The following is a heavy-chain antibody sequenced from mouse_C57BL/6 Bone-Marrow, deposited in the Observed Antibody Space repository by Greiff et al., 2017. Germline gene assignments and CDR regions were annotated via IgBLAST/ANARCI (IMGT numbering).Heavy chain of an antibody. V-gene: IGHV5-9-1*02. J-gene: IGHJ4*01. CDR1: GFTFSSYA. CDR2: ISSGGDYI. CDR3: TRGRYYAMDD. Sequence: EVMLVESGAGLVKPGGSLKLSCAASGFTFSSYAMSWVRQTPEKRLEWVAYISSGGDYIYYADTVKGRFTISRDNARNTLYLQMSSLKSEDKSMYYCTRGRYYAMDDWGQGTSVTVSS.